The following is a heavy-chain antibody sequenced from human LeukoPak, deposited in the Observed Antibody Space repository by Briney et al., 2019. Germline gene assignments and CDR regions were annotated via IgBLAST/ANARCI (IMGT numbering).Heavy chain of an antibody. V-gene: IGHV3-30*18. CDR3: AKDKNWSWSLDY. D-gene: IGHD6-13*01. CDR2: MSFDESEK. CDR1: GFTLSNSA. J-gene: IGHJ4*02. Sequence: GGSLRLSCAVSGFTLSNSAMHWVRQAPGKGLEWVATMSFDESEKFYADSVKGRFTISRDTSKNTVYLQMNSLRAEDTAVYYCAKDKNWSWSLDYWGQGTLVTVSS.